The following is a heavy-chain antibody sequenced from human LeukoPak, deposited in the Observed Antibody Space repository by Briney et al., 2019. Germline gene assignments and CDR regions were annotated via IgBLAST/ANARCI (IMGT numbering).Heavy chain of an antibody. CDR3: ANNVAPFSSGGGY. CDR2: ISASGAGT. D-gene: IGHD6-19*01. CDR1: GFTFSSYA. J-gene: IGHJ4*02. Sequence: PGGSLRLSCAASGFTFSSYAMSWVRQAPGKGLKWVSTISASGAGTYYTDSVRGRFTISRDNSKNTLYLHMNSLGAEDTAVYYCANNVAPFSSGGGYWGQGTLITVSS. V-gene: IGHV3-23*01.